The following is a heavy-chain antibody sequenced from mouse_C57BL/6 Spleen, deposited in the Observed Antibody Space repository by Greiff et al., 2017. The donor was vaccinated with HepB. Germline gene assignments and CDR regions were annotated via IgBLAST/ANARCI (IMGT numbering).Heavy chain of an antibody. Sequence: QVQLQQSGAELVKPGASVKLSCKASGYTFTSYWMHWVKQRPGQGLEWIGMIHPNSGSTNYNEKFKSKATLTVDKSSSTAYMQLSSLTSEDSAVYYCARSDYYGSRYFDVWGTGTTVTVSS. CDR1: GYTFTSYW. D-gene: IGHD1-1*01. CDR2: IHPNSGST. CDR3: ARSDYYGSRYFDV. V-gene: IGHV1-64*01. J-gene: IGHJ1*03.